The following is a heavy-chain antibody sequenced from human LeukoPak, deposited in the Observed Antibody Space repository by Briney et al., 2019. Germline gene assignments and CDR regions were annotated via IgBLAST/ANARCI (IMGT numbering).Heavy chain of an antibody. D-gene: IGHD3-10*01. Sequence: GGSLRLSCAASGFTFSSYGMHWVRQAPGKGLEWVAFIPYDGTNKYYADSVKGRFTISRDNSKNTLYLQMNSLRAEDAAVYYCAKRCCPFAYGSGSHYYYIDVWGKGTTVTVSS. CDR3: AKRCCPFAYGSGSHYYYIDV. CDR2: IPYDGTNK. V-gene: IGHV3-30*02. CDR1: GFTFSSYG. J-gene: IGHJ6*03.